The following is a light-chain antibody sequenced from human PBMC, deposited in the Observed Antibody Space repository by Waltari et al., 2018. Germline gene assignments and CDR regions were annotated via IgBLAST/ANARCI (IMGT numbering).Light chain of an antibody. CDR1: QTISSY. Sequence: DIQMTQSPSHLSASVGDRINITCRASQTISSYLNWYQQKPGKAPKLLIYGASTLQSGVPSRFSGSGSETDFTLTISNLQPEDFATYYCQQNYNTWTFGQGTKVEIK. CDR3: QQNYNTWT. CDR2: GAS. V-gene: IGKV1-39*01. J-gene: IGKJ1*01.